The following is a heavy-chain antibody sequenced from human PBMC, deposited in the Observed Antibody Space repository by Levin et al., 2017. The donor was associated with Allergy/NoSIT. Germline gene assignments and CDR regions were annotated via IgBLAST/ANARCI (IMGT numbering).Heavy chain of an antibody. D-gene: IGHD6-13*01. CDR3: ARPPDSPGYVSWYRGAFEYFHH. CDR1: GDSFSKYA. Sequence: SVKVSCKASGDSFSKYAITWVRQAPGQGLEWMGRIIPDLNVVNYAQKFQGRVTMTADISTSTAYLEMSSLRSEDTAVYYCARPPDSPGYVSWYRGAFEYFHHWGQGTLVTVSS. CDR2: IIPDLNVV. J-gene: IGHJ1*01. V-gene: IGHV1-69*04.